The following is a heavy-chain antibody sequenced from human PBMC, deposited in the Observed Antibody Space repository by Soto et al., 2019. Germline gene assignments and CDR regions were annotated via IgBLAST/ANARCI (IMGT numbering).Heavy chain of an antibody. CDR2: IWHDGSRK. CDR1: GFTFSNYG. Sequence: PGGSLRLSCAASGFTFSNYGMHWVRQAPGKGLEWVSVIWHDGSRKYYADSVKGRFTISRENSQNTLYLQMNSLRAEDTAVYYCGRYDGSGYVHFGGQGLLVPVSS. J-gene: IGHJ4*02. V-gene: IGHV3-33*01. D-gene: IGHD3-22*01. CDR3: GRYDGSGYVHF.